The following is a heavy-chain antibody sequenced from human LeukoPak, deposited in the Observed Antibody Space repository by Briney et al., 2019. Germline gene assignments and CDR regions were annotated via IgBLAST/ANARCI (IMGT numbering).Heavy chain of an antibody. D-gene: IGHD4-17*01. J-gene: IGHJ4*02. CDR1: GFTFSSYA. Sequence: SGGSLRFSCAASGFTFSSYAMSWVRQAPGKGLEWVSAITSSGGSTYYADSVKGRFTISRDNSKNTLYMQMSSLRADDTAVYYCARGSHGDHDYWGQGTLVTVSS. CDR3: ARGSHGDHDY. V-gene: IGHV3-23*01. CDR2: ITSSGGST.